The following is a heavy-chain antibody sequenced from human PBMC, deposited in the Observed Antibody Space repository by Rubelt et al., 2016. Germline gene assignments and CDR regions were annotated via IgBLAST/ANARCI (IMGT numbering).Heavy chain of an antibody. CDR3: ARTIAADWYFDL. CDR1: GGTFSSYA. D-gene: IGHD6-6*01. J-gene: IGHJ2*01. V-gene: IGHV1-69*10. CDR2: IIPILGIA. Sequence: QVQLVQSGAEVKKPGSSVKVSCKASGGTFSSYAISWVRQAPGQGLEWMGGIIPILGIANYAQKFQGRVTSTADKSTSTAYMELSSLRSEDTAVYYCARTIAADWYFDLWGRGTLVTVSS.